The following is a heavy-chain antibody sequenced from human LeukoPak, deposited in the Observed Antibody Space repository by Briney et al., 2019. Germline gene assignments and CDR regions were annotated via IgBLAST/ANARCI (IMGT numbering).Heavy chain of an antibody. CDR3: ARGVGVLLWFGELSRNYMDV. V-gene: IGHV1-8*03. Sequence: GASVKVSCKASGYTFTSYDINWVRQATGQGPEWMGWMNPNSGNTGYAQKFQGRVTITRNTSISTAYMELSSLRSEDTAVYYCARGVGVLLWFGELSRNYMDVWGKGTTVTISS. D-gene: IGHD3-10*01. J-gene: IGHJ6*03. CDR2: MNPNSGNT. CDR1: GYTFTSYD.